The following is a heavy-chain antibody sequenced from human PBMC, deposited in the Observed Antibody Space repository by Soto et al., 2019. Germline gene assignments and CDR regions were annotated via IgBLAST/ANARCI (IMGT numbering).Heavy chain of an antibody. J-gene: IGHJ4*02. Sequence: GGSLRLSCAASGFTFSSYGMHWVRQAPGKGLEWVAVISYDGSNKYYADSVKGRFTISRDNSKNTLYLQMNSLRAEDTAVYYCAGLDGYNPREPYWGQGTLVTVSS. D-gene: IGHD5-12*01. CDR3: AGLDGYNPREPY. CDR2: ISYDGSNK. CDR1: GFTFSSYG. V-gene: IGHV3-30*03.